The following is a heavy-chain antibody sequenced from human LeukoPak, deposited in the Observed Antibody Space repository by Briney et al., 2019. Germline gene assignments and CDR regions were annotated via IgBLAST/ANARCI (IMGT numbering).Heavy chain of an antibody. D-gene: IGHD3-3*01. CDR1: GFTFSRYA. CDR2: ISGSGGST. CDR3: AKIGYYDFWSGYSS. Sequence: PGGSLRLSCAASGFTFSRYAMSWVRQAPGKGLEWVSAISGSGGSTYYADSVKGRFTISRDNSKNTLYLQMNSLRTEDTAVYYCAKIGYYDFWSGYSSWGQGTLVTVSS. J-gene: IGHJ5*02. V-gene: IGHV3-23*01.